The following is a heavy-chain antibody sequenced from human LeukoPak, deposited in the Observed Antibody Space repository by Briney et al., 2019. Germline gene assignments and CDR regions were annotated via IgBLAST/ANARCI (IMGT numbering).Heavy chain of an antibody. V-gene: IGHV3-30-3*01. CDR3: AKDRTPYYYDSSGTSLDY. D-gene: IGHD3-22*01. CDR2: ISYDGSNK. J-gene: IGHJ4*02. Sequence: GRSLRLSCAASGFTFSSYAMHWVRQAPGKGLEWVAVISYDGSNKYYADSVKGRFTISRDNSKNTLYLQMNSLRAEDTAVYYCAKDRTPYYYDSSGTSLDYWGQGTLVTVSS. CDR1: GFTFSSYA.